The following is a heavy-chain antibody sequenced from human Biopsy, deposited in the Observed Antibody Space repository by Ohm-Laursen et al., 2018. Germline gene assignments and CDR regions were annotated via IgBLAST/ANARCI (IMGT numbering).Heavy chain of an antibody. CDR3: ARGRGGLAPLDD. CDR1: GFIISINY. Sequence: SLRLSCAASGFIISINYMSWVRQAPGKGLEWISVSNSGGSTYYADSVKDRFTISRDNSNNAVFLQMNSLRAEDTAVYYCARGRGGLAPLDDWGPGTLVTVSS. V-gene: IGHV3-66*01. CDR2: SNSGGST. J-gene: IGHJ4*02.